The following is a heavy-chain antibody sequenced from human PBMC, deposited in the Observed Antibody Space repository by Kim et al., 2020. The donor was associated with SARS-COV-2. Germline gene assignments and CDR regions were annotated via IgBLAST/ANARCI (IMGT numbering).Heavy chain of an antibody. V-gene: IGHV1-58*01. D-gene: IGHD3-22*01. J-gene: IGHJ4*02. CDR2: T. Sequence: TTYAQKFQQRVTMTRDMSTSTAYMELSSLRSEDTAVYYCAAPRDRSNFDYWGQGTLVTVSS. CDR3: AAPRDRSNFDY.